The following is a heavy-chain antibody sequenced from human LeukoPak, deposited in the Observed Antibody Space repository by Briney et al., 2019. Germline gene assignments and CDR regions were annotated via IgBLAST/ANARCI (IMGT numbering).Heavy chain of an antibody. CDR2: IYYSGST. D-gene: IGHD2-2*01. Sequence: SETLSLTCTVSGGSISSYYWSWIRQPPGKGLEWIGYIYYSGSTNYNPSLKSRVTISVDTSKNQFSLKLSSVTAADTAVYYYARIYCSSTSCYFAFDIWGQGTMVTVSS. V-gene: IGHV4-59*08. CDR3: ARIYCSSTSCYFAFDI. CDR1: GGSISSYY. J-gene: IGHJ3*02.